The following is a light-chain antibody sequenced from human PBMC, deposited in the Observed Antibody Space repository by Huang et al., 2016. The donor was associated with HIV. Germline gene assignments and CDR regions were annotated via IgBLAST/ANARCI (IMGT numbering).Light chain of an antibody. Sequence: EIVLTQSPATRSMSPGQRATLSCRASQGVSRNLAWFQQKPGQAPRLLIYGASTRATGIPARFRGSGSGTEFTLTISSLQSEDFAVYYCQQYNNWPPMYTFGQGTKLEV. CDR3: QQYNNWPPMYT. J-gene: IGKJ2*01. CDR1: QGVSRN. CDR2: GAS. V-gene: IGKV3-15*01.